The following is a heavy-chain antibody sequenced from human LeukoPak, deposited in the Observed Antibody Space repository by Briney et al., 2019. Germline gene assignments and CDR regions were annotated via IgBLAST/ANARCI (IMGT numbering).Heavy chain of an antibody. J-gene: IGHJ3*02. Sequence: GASVKVSCKASGYTFTSYGISWVRQAPGQGLEWMGWISAYNGNTNYAQKLQGRVTMTTDTSTSTAYMELRSLRSDDTAVYYCASRPRVGATRGAFDIWGQGTMVTVSS. CDR2: ISAYNGNT. V-gene: IGHV1-18*01. D-gene: IGHD1-26*01. CDR3: ASRPRVGATRGAFDI. CDR1: GYTFTSYG.